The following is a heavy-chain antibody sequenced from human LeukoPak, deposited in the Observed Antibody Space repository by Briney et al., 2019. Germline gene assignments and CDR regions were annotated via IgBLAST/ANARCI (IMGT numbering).Heavy chain of an antibody. CDR3: ARDPYYSSGFDY. J-gene: IGHJ4*02. D-gene: IGHD6-19*01. V-gene: IGHV4-34*01. CDR2: INHSGST. Sequence: PSETLSLTCAVYGGSFSGYYWSWIRQPPGKGLEWIGEINHSGSTNYNPSLKSRVTISVDRSKNQFSLKLSSVTAADTAVYYCARDPYYSSGFDYWGQGTLVTVSS. CDR1: GGSFSGYY.